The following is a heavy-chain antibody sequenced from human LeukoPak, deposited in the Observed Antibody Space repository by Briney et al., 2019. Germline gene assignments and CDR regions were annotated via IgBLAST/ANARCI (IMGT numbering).Heavy chain of an antibody. CDR1: GFTFSTYA. CDR2: ISYDGSNK. Sequence: PGGSLRLSCAAFGFTFSTYAMNWVRQAPGKGLEWVAVISYDGSNKYYADSVKGRFTISRDNSKNTLYLQMNSLRAEDTAVFHCARDNWGSDYWGQGTLVTVSS. D-gene: IGHD7-27*01. CDR3: ARDNWGSDY. J-gene: IGHJ4*02. V-gene: IGHV3-30-3*01.